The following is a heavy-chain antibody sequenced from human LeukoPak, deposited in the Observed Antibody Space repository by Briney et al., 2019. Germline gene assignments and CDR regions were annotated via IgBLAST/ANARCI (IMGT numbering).Heavy chain of an antibody. V-gene: IGHV3-23*01. CDR1: GFTFSSYG. CDR2: ISGSGGST. Sequence: GGSLRLSCAASGFTFSSYGMSWVRQAPGKGLEWVSVISGSGGSTYYADSVKGRFTISRDNSKNTLYLQMNSLRAEDTAVYYCARVVWGQLTYYFDYWGQGTLVTVSS. CDR3: ARVVWGQLTYYFDY. J-gene: IGHJ4*02. D-gene: IGHD3-16*01.